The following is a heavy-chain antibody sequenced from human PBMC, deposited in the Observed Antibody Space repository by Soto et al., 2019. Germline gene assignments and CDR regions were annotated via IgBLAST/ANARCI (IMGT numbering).Heavy chain of an antibody. CDR3: ARGGNQLLLAPPYYYYGMDV. J-gene: IGHJ6*02. V-gene: IGHV1-2*04. D-gene: IGHD2-2*01. Sequence: GASVKVSCKASGYTFTGYYMHWVRQAPGQGLEWMGWINPNSGGTNYAQKFQGWVTMTRDTSISTAYVELSRLRSDDTAVYYCARGGNQLLLAPPYYYYGMDVWGQGTTVTVSS. CDR1: GYTFTGYY. CDR2: INPNSGGT.